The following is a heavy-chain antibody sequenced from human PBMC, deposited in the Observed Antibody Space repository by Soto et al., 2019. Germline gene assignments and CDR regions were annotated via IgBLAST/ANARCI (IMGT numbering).Heavy chain of an antibody. V-gene: IGHV1-69*06. D-gene: IGHD2-15*01. CDR1: GGTFSSYA. CDR2: IIPIFGTA. J-gene: IGHJ6*02. Sequence: QVQLVQSGAEVQKPGSSVKVSCKASGGTFSSYAISWVRQAPGQGLEWMGGIIPIFGTANYAQKFQGRVTITADNSTSTAYMELSSLRSEDTAVYYCASGCSGGRCYSPVYYYYYYGMDVWGQGTTVTVSS. CDR3: ASGCSGGRCYSPVYYYYYYGMDV.